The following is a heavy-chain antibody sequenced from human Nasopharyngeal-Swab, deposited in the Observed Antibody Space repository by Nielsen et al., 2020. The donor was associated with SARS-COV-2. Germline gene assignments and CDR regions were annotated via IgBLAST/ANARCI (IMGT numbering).Heavy chain of an antibody. D-gene: IGHD2/OR15-2a*01. CDR1: GFSVSSNY. J-gene: IGHJ4*01. CDR3: AKDLRGPYFF. V-gene: IGHV3-53*01. Sequence: GESLKISCVVPGFSVSSNYMSWVRQAPGKGLEWVSVIYSGGATYYADSVKGRFTISRDNSKNTLYLQMNSLRAEDTAVYYCAKDLRGPYFFWVQGTLVTVAS. CDR2: IYSGGAT.